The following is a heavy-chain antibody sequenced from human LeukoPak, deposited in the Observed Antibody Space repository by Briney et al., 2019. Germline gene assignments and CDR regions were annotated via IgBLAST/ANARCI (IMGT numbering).Heavy chain of an antibody. CDR3: ARSRSVSNYKGMDV. CDR1: GFTFSDYS. J-gene: IGHJ6*02. CDR2: ISSSDYI. Sequence: GGSLRLSCPASGFTFSDYSMSWVRQAPGKGLEWVSSISSSDYIYYADSVKGRFTISRDNARNSLYLQMNSLRAEDTAVYYCARSRSVSNYKGMDVWGQGTTVTVSS. D-gene: IGHD5/OR15-5a*01. V-gene: IGHV3-21*01.